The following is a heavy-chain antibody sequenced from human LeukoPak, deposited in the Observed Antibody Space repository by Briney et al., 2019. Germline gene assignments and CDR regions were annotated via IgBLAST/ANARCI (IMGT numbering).Heavy chain of an antibody. CDR2: IKSKTDGGTT. CDR3: TTSYYGDYDDY. J-gene: IGHJ4*02. D-gene: IGHD4-17*01. V-gene: IGHV3-15*01. CDR1: GFTFSNAW. Sequence: KSGGSLRLSCAASGFTFSNAWMSWVRQAPGKGLEWVVRIKSKTDGGTTDYAAPVKGRFTISRDDSKNTLYLQMNSLKTEDTAVYYCTTSYYGDYDDYWGQGTLVTVSS.